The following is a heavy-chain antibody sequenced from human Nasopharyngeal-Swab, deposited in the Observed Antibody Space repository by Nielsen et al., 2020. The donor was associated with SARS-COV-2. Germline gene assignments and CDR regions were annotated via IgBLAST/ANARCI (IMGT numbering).Heavy chain of an antibody. J-gene: IGHJ6*02. CDR3: ARGCVLTGPTCNYYGMDV. Sequence: GGSLRLSCAASGFTFSSYSMNWVRQAPGKGLEWVSSISSSSSYIYYADPVKGRFTISRDNAKNSLYLQMNSLRAEDTAVYYCARGCVLTGPTCNYYGMDVWGQGTTVTVSS. CDR1: GFTFSSYS. D-gene: IGHD3-9*01. V-gene: IGHV3-21*01. CDR2: ISSSSSYI.